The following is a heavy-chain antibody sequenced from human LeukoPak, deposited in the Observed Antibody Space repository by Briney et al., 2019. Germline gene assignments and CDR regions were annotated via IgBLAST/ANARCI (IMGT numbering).Heavy chain of an antibody. CDR3: ARVSSGWYQVYFDY. Sequence: GGSLRLSCAASGFTFSDYYMSWIRQAPGKGLEWISYINSIGTTINYADSVKGRFTISRDNAKNSLYLQVNSLRAEDTAVYYCARVSSGWYQVYFDYWGQGTLVTVSS. V-gene: IGHV3-11*01. J-gene: IGHJ4*02. CDR2: INSIGTTI. D-gene: IGHD6-19*01. CDR1: GFTFSDYY.